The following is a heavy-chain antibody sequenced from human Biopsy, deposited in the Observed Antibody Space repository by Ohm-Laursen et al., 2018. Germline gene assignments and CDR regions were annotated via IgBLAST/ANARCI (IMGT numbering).Heavy chain of an antibody. CDR3: ATPFQYYDSWGGYPPFDH. CDR2: IIAVSGLV. J-gene: IGHJ4*02. Sequence: GASVKVSCNASGGTFSNYAISWVRQAPGEGLEWMGGIIAVSGLVNYAPKFQGGVSITADKSTTTAYTELSNLKSEDTAVYYCATPFQYYDSWGGYPPFDHWGQGTLVTVSS. CDR1: GGTFSNYA. D-gene: IGHD3-3*01. V-gene: IGHV1-69*10.